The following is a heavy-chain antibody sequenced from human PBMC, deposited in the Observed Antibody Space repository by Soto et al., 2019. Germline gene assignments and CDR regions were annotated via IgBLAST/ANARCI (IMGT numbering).Heavy chain of an antibody. V-gene: IGHV4-59*01. D-gene: IGHD1-26*01. Sequence: PSEILSLTCTVSGGSISSYYWSWIRQPPGKGLEWIGYIYYSGSTNYNPSLKSRVTISVDTSKNQFSLKLSSVTAADTAVYYCERSSSGSYYRTDFDYWGQGTLVTVSS. CDR1: GGSISSYY. CDR2: IYYSGST. J-gene: IGHJ4*02. CDR3: ERSSSGSYYRTDFDY.